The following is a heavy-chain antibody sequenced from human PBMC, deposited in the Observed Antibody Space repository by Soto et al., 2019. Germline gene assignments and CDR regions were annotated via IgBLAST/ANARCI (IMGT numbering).Heavy chain of an antibody. CDR3: ASMATYAEYFQH. CDR2: IYYSGST. V-gene: IGHV4-31*03. CDR1: GGSIKSGDYY. D-gene: IGHD5-12*01. J-gene: IGHJ1*01. Sequence: QVQLQESGPGLVKPSQTLSLTCTVSGGSIKSGDYYWSWIRQLPGKGLEWIGHIYYSGSTYYNPSLKSRVTISVDTSKNQFSLKLSSVNAAATAMYYCASMATYAEYFQHWGQGTLVTVSS.